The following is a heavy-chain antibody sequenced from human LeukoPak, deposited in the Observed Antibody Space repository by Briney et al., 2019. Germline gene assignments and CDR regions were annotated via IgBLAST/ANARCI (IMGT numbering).Heavy chain of an antibody. CDR3: ARDKGGTYYDFWSVLDY. Sequence: GGSLRLSCAASGFTFSSYAMSWVRQAPGKGLEWVSAISGSGGSTYYADSVKGRFTISRDNSKNTLYLQMNSLRAEDTAVYYCARDKGGTYYDFWSVLDYWGQGTLVTVSS. CDR1: GFTFSSYA. D-gene: IGHD3-3*01. J-gene: IGHJ4*02. CDR2: ISGSGGST. V-gene: IGHV3-23*01.